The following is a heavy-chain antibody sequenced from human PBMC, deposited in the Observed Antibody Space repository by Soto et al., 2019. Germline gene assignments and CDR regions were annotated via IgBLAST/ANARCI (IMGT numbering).Heavy chain of an antibody. CDR3: VRHGNGTPFYFDF. D-gene: IGHD1-1*01. CDR2: IDPSDSYT. Sequence: EVQLVQSGAEVKKPGESLRLSCQGSGYRFIHYWISWVRQMPGKGLEWVGRIDPSDSYTVYSPSFQDHVTISIDTAINTAFLEWRSLQASDTAMYYCVRHGNGTPFYFDFWGRGTRVPVSS. V-gene: IGHV5-10-1*03. J-gene: IGHJ4*02. CDR1: GYRFIHYW.